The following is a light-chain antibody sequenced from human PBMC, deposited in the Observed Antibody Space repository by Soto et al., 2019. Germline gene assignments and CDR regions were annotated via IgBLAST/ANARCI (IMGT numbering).Light chain of an antibody. CDR3: HQRKSWPRT. Sequence: IVRTQSPSSRSAFVGDRVTVTCRASQDIGNFLAWYQQKPGKVPKLLIYAAPTLQSGVPSRFSGSGSGTDFTLTISRLEPEDFAVYYCHQRKSWPRTFGQGTKVDIK. V-gene: IGKV1-27*01. J-gene: IGKJ1*01. CDR1: QDIGNF. CDR2: AAP.